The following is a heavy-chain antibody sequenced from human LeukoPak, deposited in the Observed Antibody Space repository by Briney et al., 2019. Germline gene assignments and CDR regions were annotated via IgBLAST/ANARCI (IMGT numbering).Heavy chain of an antibody. CDR3: ARGLGGRDF. V-gene: IGHV1-2*02. CDR2: ISPGSGDT. J-gene: IGHJ4*01. Sequence: ASVKVSCKASGYTFTDFYVHWVRQAPGQGPEWVGWISPGSGDTNQAQKFQDRVTLTRDTSITTAYMEMRRLTLDDTAIYYCARGLGGRDFWGHGTRVTVSS. CDR1: GYTFTDFY. D-gene: IGHD3-16*01.